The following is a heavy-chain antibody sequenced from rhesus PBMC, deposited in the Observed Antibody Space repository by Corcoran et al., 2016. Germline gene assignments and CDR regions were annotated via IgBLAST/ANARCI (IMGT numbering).Heavy chain of an antibody. Sequence: QLQLQESGPGLVKPSETLSLTCAVSGGSISDDYYWSWIRQPPGKGLEWIGFIYGSGGGTNYNPSLKNRVTISKDTSKNQFSLKLSSVTAADTAVYYCARVPGYFDYWGQGVLVTVSS. CDR2: IYGSGGGT. CDR3: ARVPGYFDY. J-gene: IGHJ4*01. CDR1: GGSISDDYY. V-gene: IGHV4-106*01.